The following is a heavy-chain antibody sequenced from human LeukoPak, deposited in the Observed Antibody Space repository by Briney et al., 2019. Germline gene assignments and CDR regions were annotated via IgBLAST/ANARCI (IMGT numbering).Heavy chain of an antibody. CDR3: ARDVYSSGWYGGFDL. CDR1: GLTVRTTY. Sequence: GGSRRLSCAASGLTVRTTYMSWVRQTPGKGLEWVSVIYSEGSTYYADSVKGRFTMSKDNSKSTVYLQMNSLRVEDTAVYYCARDVYSSGWYGGFDLWGQGTLVTVSS. D-gene: IGHD6-19*01. CDR2: IYSEGST. V-gene: IGHV3-53*01. J-gene: IGHJ4*02.